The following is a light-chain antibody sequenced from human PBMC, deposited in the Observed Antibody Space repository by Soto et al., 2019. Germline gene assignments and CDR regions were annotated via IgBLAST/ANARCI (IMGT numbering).Light chain of an antibody. CDR1: RSVSSN. CDR3: QQRSNWPLT. CDR2: GAS. Sequence: IVMMRSQPILSVSTGERATVPCRASRSVSSNLAWYQQKGGQAPRLLIYGASTRAIGIPARFSGSGFGTEFTLTISSLQSEDFAVYYCQQRSNWPLTFGGGTKVDIK. V-gene: IGKV3-15*01. J-gene: IGKJ4*01.